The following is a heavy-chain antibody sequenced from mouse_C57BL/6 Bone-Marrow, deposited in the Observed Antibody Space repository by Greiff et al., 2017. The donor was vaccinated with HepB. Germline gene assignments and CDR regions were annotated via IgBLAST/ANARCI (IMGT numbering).Heavy chain of an antibody. CDR3: ARDAYYSNGFAY. V-gene: IGHV7-1*01. D-gene: IGHD2-5*01. J-gene: IGHJ3*01. CDR2: SRNKANDYTT. Sequence: EVKLVESGGGLVQSGRSLRLSCATSGFTFSDFYMEWVRQAPGKGLEWIAASRNKANDYTTEYSASVKGRFIVSRDTSQSILYLQMNALRAEDTAIYYCARDAYYSNGFAYWGQGTLVTVSA. CDR1: GFTFSDFY.